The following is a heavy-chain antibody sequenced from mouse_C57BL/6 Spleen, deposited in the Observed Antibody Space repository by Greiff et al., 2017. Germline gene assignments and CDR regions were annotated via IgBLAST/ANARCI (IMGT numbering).Heavy chain of an antibody. J-gene: IGHJ3*01. Sequence: QVQLKQSGTELVKPGASVKLSCQASGYTFTSYWMPWVKQRPGQGLEWIGNINPSNGGTNYNEKFKSKATLTVDKSSSTTYMQLRSLTSEDSAVYNCARGPYWGQGTLLTVSA. CDR3: ARGPY. CDR1: GYTFTSYW. V-gene: IGHV1-53*01. CDR2: INPSNGGT.